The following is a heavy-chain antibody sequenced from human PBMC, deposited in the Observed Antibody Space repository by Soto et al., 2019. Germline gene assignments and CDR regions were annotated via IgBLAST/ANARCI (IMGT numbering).Heavy chain of an antibody. J-gene: IGHJ1*01. V-gene: IGHV4-61*08. CDR1: GDSVSSGAYY. CDR2: IYHSGTT. Sequence: QVQLQESGPGLVKPSETLSLTCTVSGDSVSSGAYYWSWIRQPPGKGLEWIGYIYHSGTTNYNPPLKSRVTISLDPSKHQFSLKLTSVTAADTAVYYCARSDYGDYRHQHWGQGTLVTVSS. CDR3: ARSDYGDYRHQH. D-gene: IGHD4-17*01.